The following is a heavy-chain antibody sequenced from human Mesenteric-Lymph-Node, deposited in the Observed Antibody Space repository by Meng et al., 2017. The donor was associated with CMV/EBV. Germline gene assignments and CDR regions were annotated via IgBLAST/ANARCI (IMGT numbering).Heavy chain of an antibody. Sequence: SLKISCAASGFTFDDYGMHWVRQAPGKGLEWVSGITWNSGTIGYADSVKGRFTISRDNSKNTLYVQMSSLRVEDTAVYYCAKDPPTIFDGRWGQGTLVTVSS. CDR2: ITWNSGTI. CDR3: AKDPPTIFDGR. V-gene: IGHV3-9*01. CDR1: GFTFDDYG. D-gene: IGHD3-3*01. J-gene: IGHJ4*02.